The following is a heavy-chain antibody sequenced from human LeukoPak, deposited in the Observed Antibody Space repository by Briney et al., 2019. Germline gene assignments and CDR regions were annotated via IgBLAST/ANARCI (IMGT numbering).Heavy chain of an antibody. V-gene: IGHV3-23*01. Sequence: GGSLRLSCAASGFTFSSYAMSWVRQAPGKGLEWVSAISGSGGSTYYADSVKGRLTISRDNSKNTLYLQMNSLRAEDTAVYYCAKVSSSWYLDSDAFDIWGQGTMVTVSS. J-gene: IGHJ3*02. CDR3: AKVSSSWYLDSDAFDI. CDR1: GFTFSSYA. CDR2: ISGSGGST. D-gene: IGHD6-13*01.